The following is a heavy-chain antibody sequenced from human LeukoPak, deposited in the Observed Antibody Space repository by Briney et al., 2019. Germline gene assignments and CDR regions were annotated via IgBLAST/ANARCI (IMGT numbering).Heavy chain of an antibody. Sequence: ASVKVSCKASGYTFSTYGITWVRQAPGQGLEWVGWINPKNGGSNYAQKFQGRVTMTRDRSISTAYMELSRLTSDDTAVYYCARASFWESPINWFAPWGQGTLVTVSS. V-gene: IGHV1-2*02. CDR3: ARASFWESPINWFAP. J-gene: IGHJ5*02. CDR2: INPKNGGS. D-gene: IGHD3-16*01. CDR1: GYTFSTYG.